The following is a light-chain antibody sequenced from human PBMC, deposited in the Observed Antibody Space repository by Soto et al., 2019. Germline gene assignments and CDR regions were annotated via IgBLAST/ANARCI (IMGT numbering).Light chain of an antibody. CDR3: MQALQIPRT. J-gene: IGKJ1*01. V-gene: IGKV2-28*01. CDR2: LGS. CDR1: QSLLHSDGYNY. Sequence: DIVMTQSPLSLPVTPGAPASMSCRSSQSLLHSDGYNYLDWYLQKPGKSPQLLIYLGSNRASGVADRFSGSGSRTDVTLNISRGEAEDVRVSYCMQALQIPRTFGQGTKVDI.